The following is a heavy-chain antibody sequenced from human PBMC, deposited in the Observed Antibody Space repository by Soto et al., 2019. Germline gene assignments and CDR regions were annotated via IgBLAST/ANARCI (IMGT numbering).Heavy chain of an antibody. Sequence: QVQLVESGGGVVQPGRSLRLSCAASGFTFSSYGMHWVRQAPGKGLEWVAVIWYDGSNKYYADSVKGRFTISRDNSKNTLYLQMNSLRVGDTAVYYCARDNSDYGGNHFWYFDLWGRGTLVTVSS. D-gene: IGHD4-17*01. CDR3: ARDNSDYGGNHFWYFDL. CDR2: IWYDGSNK. V-gene: IGHV3-33*01. J-gene: IGHJ2*01. CDR1: GFTFSSYG.